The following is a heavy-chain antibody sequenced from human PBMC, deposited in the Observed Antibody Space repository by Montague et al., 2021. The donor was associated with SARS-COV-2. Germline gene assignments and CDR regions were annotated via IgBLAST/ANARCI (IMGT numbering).Heavy chain of an antibody. J-gene: IGHJ4*02. D-gene: IGHD1-26*01. Sequence: SLRLSCAASGFTFSSYAMHWVRQAPGKGLEWVAVISYDGSSKYYADSVKGRFTISRDNSKNTLYLQMNSLRAEDTAVYYCLRATYFDYWGQGTLVTVSS. CDR2: ISYDGSSK. CDR1: GFTFSSYA. V-gene: IGHV3-30*04. CDR3: LRATYFDY.